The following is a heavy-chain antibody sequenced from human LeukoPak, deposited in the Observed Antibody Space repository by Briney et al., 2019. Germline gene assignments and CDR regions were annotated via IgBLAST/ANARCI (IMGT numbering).Heavy chain of an antibody. CDR3: ARAAVTTLPYFDY. J-gene: IGHJ4*02. CDR2: VNANGGAT. CDR1: GYTFTGYY. Sequence: SVKVSCKASGYTFTGYYMHWVRQAPGPGLEWMGWVNANGGATNYAEKFQGRVTMTRDTSISTAYMELSRLRSDDTAVYYCARAAVTTLPYFDYWGQGTLVTVSS. D-gene: IGHD4-17*01. V-gene: IGHV1-2*02.